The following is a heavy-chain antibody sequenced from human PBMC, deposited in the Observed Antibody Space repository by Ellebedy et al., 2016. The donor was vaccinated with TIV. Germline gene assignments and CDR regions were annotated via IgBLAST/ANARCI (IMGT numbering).Heavy chain of an antibody. CDR2: SNPNSGGT. V-gene: IGHV1-2*02. J-gene: IGHJ4*02. CDR3: ARDGSVTTVFDY. CDR1: GYTFTGYY. D-gene: IGHD4-17*01. Sequence: AASVKVSCKASGYTFTGYYMHWVRQAPGQGLEWMGWSNPNSGGTNYAQKFQGRVTMTRDTTISTAFMERTRLTSDDTAVYYCARDGSVTTVFDYWGQGTLVTVSS.